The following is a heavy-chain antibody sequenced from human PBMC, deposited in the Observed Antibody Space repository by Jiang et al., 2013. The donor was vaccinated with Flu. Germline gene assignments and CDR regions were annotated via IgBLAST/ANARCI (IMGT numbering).Heavy chain of an antibody. J-gene: IGHJ5*02. CDR1: GAYIGNYY. V-gene: IGHV4-59*01. D-gene: IGHD5-24*01. Sequence: GLVKPSETLSLTCRVSGAYIGNYYWKWIRQPPGKGLEWIGYISHTGSTNHNPSLESRLNISLDTSKNQFSLRLVSVTPADTAVYYCARGRRDGYNYTPYNWFDPWGQGTLVTVSS. CDR3: ARGRRDGYNYTPYNWFDP. CDR2: ISHTGST.